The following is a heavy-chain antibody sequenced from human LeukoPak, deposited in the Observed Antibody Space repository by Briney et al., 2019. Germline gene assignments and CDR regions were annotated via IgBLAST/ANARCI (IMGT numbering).Heavy chain of an antibody. Sequence: SETLSLTCAVYGGSFSGYYWSWIRQPPGKGLEWIGEINHSGSTNCNPSLKSRVTISVDTSKNQFSLKLSSVTAADTAVYYCARGLTTVTTYFDYWGQGTLVTVSS. V-gene: IGHV4-34*01. J-gene: IGHJ4*02. D-gene: IGHD4-17*01. CDR3: ARGLTTVTTYFDY. CDR1: GGSFSGYY. CDR2: INHSGST.